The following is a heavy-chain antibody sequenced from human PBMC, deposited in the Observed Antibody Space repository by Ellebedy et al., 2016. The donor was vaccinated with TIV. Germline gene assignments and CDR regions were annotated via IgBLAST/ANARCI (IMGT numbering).Heavy chain of an antibody. CDR1: GFSISNYW. D-gene: IGHD3-22*01. Sequence: GGSLRLSCAASGFSISNYWMSWVRQAPGKGLEWVATIKEDGSEKFSADSVNGRFTISSDNAKNSLFLQMDSLRVEDTSVYYCTRLTPSYDSCTDAVDVWGLGTMVTVSS. V-gene: IGHV3-7*01. J-gene: IGHJ3*01. CDR2: IKEDGSEK. CDR3: TRLTPSYDSCTDAVDV.